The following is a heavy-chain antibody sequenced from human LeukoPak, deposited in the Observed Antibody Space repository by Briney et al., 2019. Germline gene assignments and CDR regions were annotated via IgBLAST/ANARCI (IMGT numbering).Heavy chain of an antibody. CDR3: ARDWPEYLYYYYYMDV. CDR2: IKQDGSEK. CDR1: GFTLSSHW. Sequence: GGSLRLSCEASGFTLSSHWMSWVRQAPGKGLEWVANIKQDGSEKYYVDSVKGRFTISRDNAKNSLYLQMNSLRAEDTAVYYCARDWPEYLYYYYYMDVWGKGTTVTVSS. D-gene: IGHD6-6*01. J-gene: IGHJ6*03. V-gene: IGHV3-7*01.